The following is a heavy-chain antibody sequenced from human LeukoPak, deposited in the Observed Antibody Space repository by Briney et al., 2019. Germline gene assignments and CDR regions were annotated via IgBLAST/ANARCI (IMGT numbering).Heavy chain of an antibody. CDR1: GFTFSSYA. Sequence: GGSLRLSCAASGFTFSSYAMSWVRQAPGKGLEWVSAISGSGDSTYYGDSVKGRFTISRDNSKNTLYLHMNSLRAEDTAVYYCAKTRPLDSSSWSHGDYWGQGTLVTVSS. CDR2: ISGSGDST. D-gene: IGHD6-13*01. CDR3: AKTRPLDSSSWSHGDY. V-gene: IGHV3-23*01. J-gene: IGHJ4*02.